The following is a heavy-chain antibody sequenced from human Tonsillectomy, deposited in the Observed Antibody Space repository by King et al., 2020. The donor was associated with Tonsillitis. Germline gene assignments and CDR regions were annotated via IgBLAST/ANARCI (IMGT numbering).Heavy chain of an antibody. V-gene: IGHV4-59*08. CDR1: GGSISNYF. CDR2: IYYSGST. J-gene: IGHJ4*02. D-gene: IGHD5-24*01. CDR3: ARLEDRDGYNPYLDY. Sequence: QVQLQESGPGLVKPSETLSLTCTVSGGSISNYFWGWIRQPPGKGLEWIGYIYYSGSTIYNPSLKSRVTISVDTSKNQFSLKLSSVTAADTAVYYCARLEDRDGYNPYLDYWGQGTLVTVSS.